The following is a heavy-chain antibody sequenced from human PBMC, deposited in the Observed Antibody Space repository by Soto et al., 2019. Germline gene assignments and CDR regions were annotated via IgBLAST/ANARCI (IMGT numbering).Heavy chain of an antibody. V-gene: IGHV3-9*01. CDR2: ISWKSGSM. D-gene: IGHD3-9*01. Sequence: EVQLGESGGDLVQPGRSLRLACTASGFKFDDYAMHWVRQAPGKGLEWVSGISWKSGSMNYADSVKGRFTISRDNAKNSLYLQRNSLRSEDTALYYCAKDIYDILTGYSRGDGLDLWGHGTMVTVSS. CDR1: GFKFDDYA. CDR3: AKDIYDILTGYSRGDGLDL. J-gene: IGHJ3*01.